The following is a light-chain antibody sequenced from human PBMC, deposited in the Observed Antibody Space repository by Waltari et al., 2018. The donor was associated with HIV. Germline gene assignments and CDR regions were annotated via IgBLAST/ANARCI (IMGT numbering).Light chain of an antibody. J-gene: IGLJ3*02. CDR1: SSNIGARFD. CDR3: QSYDSSLSGSV. V-gene: IGLV1-40*01. Sequence: QSVLTQPPSVSGAPGQRVTISCTGSSSNIGARFDVHWYQQLPGTAPKLLIYGDNNRPSGVPDRCSGSKSGTSASLAITGLQAEDEADYYCQSYDSSLSGSVFGGGTKLTVL. CDR2: GDN.